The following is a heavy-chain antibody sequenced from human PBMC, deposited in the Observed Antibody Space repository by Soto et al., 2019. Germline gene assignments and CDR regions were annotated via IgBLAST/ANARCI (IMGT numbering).Heavy chain of an antibody. Sequence: QVQLVQSGAEVKKPGASVKVSCKASGYTFVNYEINWVRQATGQGLEWLGWMNPHRGDTFYAQNFQGRVTMTRNTSITTAYMELNSLKSEDTAVYYCARQHAMDYWGPGTLVTVSS. CDR3: ARQHAMDY. V-gene: IGHV1-8*01. CDR2: MNPHRGDT. J-gene: IGHJ4*02. CDR1: GYTFVNYE.